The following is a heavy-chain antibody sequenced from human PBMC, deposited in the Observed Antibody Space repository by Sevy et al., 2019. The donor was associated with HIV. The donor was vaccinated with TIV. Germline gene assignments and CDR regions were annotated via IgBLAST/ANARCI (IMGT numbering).Heavy chain of an antibody. D-gene: IGHD3-16*02. CDR3: ARDRGLSTPFDY. V-gene: IGHV3-74*01. J-gene: IGHJ4*02. Sequence: GGSLRLSCAASGFTFNNYRIHWVRQAPGKGLVWVSRITNDGSSTGYAGSVEGRFSLSRVNAMNTVYLQMDSLRAEDTAMYYCARDRGLSTPFDYWGQGALVTVSS. CDR1: GFTFNNYR. CDR2: ITNDGSST.